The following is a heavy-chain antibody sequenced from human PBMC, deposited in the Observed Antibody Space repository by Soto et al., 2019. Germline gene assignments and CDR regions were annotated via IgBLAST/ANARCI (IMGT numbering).Heavy chain of an antibody. CDR1: GDSVSSYY. CDR3: VRDCSGGGCYSDYGMDV. CDR2: IYISGST. J-gene: IGHJ6*02. Sequence: WETLSLTCTVSGDSVSSYYWSWIRQPAGRGLEWIGRIYISGSTDYNPSLKGRVSMSVARSKNQFSLKLTSVTAADTAVYYCVRDCSGGGCYSDYGMDVWGQGTTVTVSS. V-gene: IGHV4-4*07. D-gene: IGHD2-15*01.